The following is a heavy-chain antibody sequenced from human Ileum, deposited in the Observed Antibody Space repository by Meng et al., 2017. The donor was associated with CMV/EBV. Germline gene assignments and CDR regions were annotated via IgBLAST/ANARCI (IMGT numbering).Heavy chain of an antibody. CDR1: GFSFSTYGEC. Sequence: SGPTLVKPTQTLTLTCTFSGFSFSTYGECVGWIRQPPGKALEWLGFIYWNDDRRYRPSLRSRITITKDTSKDQVVLTMTDMDPVDTATYYCAYRLPLTSVGVWGRGTTVTVSS. J-gene: IGHJ6*02. V-gene: IGHV2-5*01. CDR3: AYRLPLTSVGV. D-gene: IGHD4/OR15-4a*01. CDR2: IYWNDDR.